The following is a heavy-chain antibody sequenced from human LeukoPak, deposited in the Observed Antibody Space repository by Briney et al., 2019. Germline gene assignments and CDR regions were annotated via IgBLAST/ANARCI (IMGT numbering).Heavy chain of an antibody. CDR3: ARDSPRIDGYNFDY. J-gene: IGHJ4*02. V-gene: IGHV3-48*04. Sequence: GGSLRLSCAASGLTFSSYGMSWVRQAPGKGLEWVSYISTSDRTIYYADSVKGRFTISRDNAKNSLYLQMNSLRAEDTAVYYCARDSPRIDGYNFDYWGQGTLVTVSS. D-gene: IGHD5-24*01. CDR2: ISTSDRTI. CDR1: GLTFSSYG.